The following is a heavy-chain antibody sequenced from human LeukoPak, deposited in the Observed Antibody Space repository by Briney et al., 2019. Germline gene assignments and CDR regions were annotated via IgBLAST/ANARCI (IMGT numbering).Heavy chain of an antibody. CDR3: AKGGSYRSQPYFDY. D-gene: IGHD3-16*02. Sequence: PGGSLRLSCAASGFTFSSYAMAWVRQAPGKGLEWVSAISGSRNNTYYADSVKGRFTISRDNSKNTVYLQMNGLRAEDTAVYYCAKGGSYRSQPYFDYWGQGTPVTVSS. J-gene: IGHJ4*02. V-gene: IGHV3-23*01. CDR1: GFTFSSYA. CDR2: ISGSRNNT.